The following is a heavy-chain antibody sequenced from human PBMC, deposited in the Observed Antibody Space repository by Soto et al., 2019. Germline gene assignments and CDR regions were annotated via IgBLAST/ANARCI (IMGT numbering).Heavy chain of an antibody. Sequence: GGSLRLSCAASGFTFSNYGIHWVRQAPGKGLEWVAVISYDGTVKYYAVSVRGRFTISRDNSKNTLYLQMNSLRAEDTAVYSRAKESSYYDSSGYYAPFDYWGQGTLVTVSS. D-gene: IGHD3-22*01. CDR1: GFTFSNYG. CDR3: AKESSYYDSSGYYAPFDY. J-gene: IGHJ4*02. V-gene: IGHV3-30*18. CDR2: ISYDGTVK.